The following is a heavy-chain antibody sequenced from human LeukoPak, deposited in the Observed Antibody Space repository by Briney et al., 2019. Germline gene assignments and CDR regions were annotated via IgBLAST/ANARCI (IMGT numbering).Heavy chain of an antibody. CDR2: IYTSGST. V-gene: IGHV4-4*07. Sequence: SETLSLTCTVSGGSISSYYWTWIRQPAGKGLEWIGRIYTSGSTNYNPSLKSRVTMSVDTSKNQFSLKLSSVTAADTAVYYCARFSSIAAAFDYWGQGTLVTVSS. CDR3: ARFSSIAAAFDY. J-gene: IGHJ4*02. D-gene: IGHD6-13*01. CDR1: GGSISSYY.